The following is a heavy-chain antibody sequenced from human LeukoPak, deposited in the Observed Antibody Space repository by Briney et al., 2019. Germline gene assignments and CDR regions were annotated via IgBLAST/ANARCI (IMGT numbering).Heavy chain of an antibody. CDR3: ARVVAARSNYYYYYMDV. D-gene: IGHD2-15*01. Sequence: ASVEVSCKASGGTFSSYAISWVRQAPGQGLEWMGGIIPIFGTANYAQKFQGRVTITTDESTSTAYMELSSLRSEDTAVYYCARVVAARSNYYYYYMDVWGKGTTVTVSS. CDR2: IIPIFGTA. CDR1: GGTFSSYA. V-gene: IGHV1-69*05. J-gene: IGHJ6*03.